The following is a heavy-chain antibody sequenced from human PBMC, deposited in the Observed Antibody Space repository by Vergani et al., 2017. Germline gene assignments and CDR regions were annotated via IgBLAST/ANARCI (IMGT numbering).Heavy chain of an antibody. CDR2: ISSSGSP. CDR1: GDSISRSHYY. Sequence: QLQLQESGPGLVKPSETLSLSCCVSGDSISRSHYYWGFIRQPPGKGLEWIGSISSSGSPYYNPTLKSRLAVSVDTSKNLFSLGLKSVTATDTGMYYCARPVGPSAIADGYHVWGQGTMVTVS. V-gene: IGHV4-39*02. J-gene: IGHJ3*01. CDR3: ARPVGPSAIADGYHV. D-gene: IGHD3-10*01.